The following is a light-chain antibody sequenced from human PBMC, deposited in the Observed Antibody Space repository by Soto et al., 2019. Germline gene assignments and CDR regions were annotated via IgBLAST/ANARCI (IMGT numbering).Light chain of an antibody. J-gene: IGKJ1*01. CDR2: FAS. CDR3: MQGTHWPWT. V-gene: IGKV3-15*01. CDR1: QSVSTN. Sequence: VMTQSPATLSVSPGERAALSCRASQSVSTNLAWYQQKPGQPPRLLIYFASTRATAVPARFTAGGSGTDFTLKITRVEAEDVGVYYCMQGTHWPWTFGQGTKVDIK.